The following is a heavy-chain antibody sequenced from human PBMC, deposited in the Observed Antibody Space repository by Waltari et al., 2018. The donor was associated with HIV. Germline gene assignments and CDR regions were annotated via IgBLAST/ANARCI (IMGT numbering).Heavy chain of an antibody. D-gene: IGHD6-13*01. CDR3: ARRHSSWSWFDP. CDR1: GDSISSSGFY. J-gene: IGHJ5*02. V-gene: IGHV4-39*01. CDR2: MYYRGGT. Sequence: QLQLQESGPGLVKPSETLSLTCTVSGDSISSSGFYWGWIRQPPGRGLGWIGAMYYRGGTVYNPSRRSRVTISVDTSKNQVSLRLTSVAAGDRAVYYCARRHSSWSWFDPWGHGTLVTVAS.